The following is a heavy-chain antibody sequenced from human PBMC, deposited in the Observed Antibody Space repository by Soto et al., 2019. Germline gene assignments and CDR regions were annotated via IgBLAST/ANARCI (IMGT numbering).Heavy chain of an antibody. CDR3: AIHYSRSSRWYDP. CDR1: GHSFTSYG. CDR2: ISAYNGNT. D-gene: IGHD6-6*01. J-gene: IGHJ5*02. Sequence: QVQLVQSGAEVKKPGASVKVSCKVSGHSFTSYGISWLRQAPGQGLEWMGWISAYNGNTNYAQNLQGRVTMTTDTSTYTAYMELRSLRSDDTAVYYCAIHYSRSSRWYDPWGQGTLVTVSS. V-gene: IGHV1-18*01.